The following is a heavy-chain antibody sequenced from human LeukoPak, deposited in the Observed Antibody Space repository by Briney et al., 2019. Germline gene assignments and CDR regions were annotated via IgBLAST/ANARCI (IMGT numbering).Heavy chain of an antibody. CDR1: GFTFSSYA. J-gene: IGHJ4*02. CDR2: ISGSGGST. Sequence: PGGSLRLSRAASGFTFSSYAMSWVRQAPGKGLEWVSAISGSGGSTYYADSVKGRFTISRDNSKNTLYLQMNSLRAEDTAVYYCAKDSQWFGELPAFFDYWGQGTLVTVSS. V-gene: IGHV3-23*01. D-gene: IGHD3-10*01. CDR3: AKDSQWFGELPAFFDY.